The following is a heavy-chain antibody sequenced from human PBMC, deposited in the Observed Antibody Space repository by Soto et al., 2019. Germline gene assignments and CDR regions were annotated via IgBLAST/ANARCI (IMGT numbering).Heavy chain of an antibody. Sequence: QVQLVESGGGLVKPGGSLRLSCAASGFTFSDYYMSWIRQAPGKGLEWVSYISSSGSTIYYADSVKGRFTISRDNAKNSLYLQMNSLRAEDTAVYYCASSSEYQLLSYNWFDPWGQGTLVTVSS. J-gene: IGHJ5*02. CDR1: GFTFSDYY. D-gene: IGHD2-2*01. CDR2: ISSSGSTI. CDR3: ASSSEYQLLSYNWFDP. V-gene: IGHV3-11*01.